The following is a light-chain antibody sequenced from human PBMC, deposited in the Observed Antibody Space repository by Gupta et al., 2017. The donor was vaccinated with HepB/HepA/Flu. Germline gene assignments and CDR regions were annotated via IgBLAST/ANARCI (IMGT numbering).Light chain of an antibody. J-gene: IGLJ3*02. Sequence: QSVLTQPPSASGTPGQRVVISCSGSSSNIGTNFVYWYQHLPGAAPRPLIYMSNQRPSGVPERFSGSKSGTSASLAIGGLRSEDEADYYCVAWDDTPVGWLFGGGTRLTVL. V-gene: IGLV1-47*01. CDR1: SSNIGTNF. CDR3: VAWDDTPVGWL. CDR2: MSN.